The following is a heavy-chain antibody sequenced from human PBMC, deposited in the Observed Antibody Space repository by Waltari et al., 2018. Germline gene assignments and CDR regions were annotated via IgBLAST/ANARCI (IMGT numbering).Heavy chain of an antibody. CDR2: VSASGGRP. V-gene: IGHV3-23*01. D-gene: IGHD4-17*01. J-gene: IGHJ4*02. CDR3: STKLAVTLDY. Sequence: EVQLLESGGGLVQPGGSLRLSCAASGFTFSDYAMNWVRQAPGKGLEWVSSVSASGGRPYYVDSLKGGITISRDNSRNTVFLQINSLRAEDTAVYYGSTKLAVTLDYWGPGTLVTVSS. CDR1: GFTFSDYA.